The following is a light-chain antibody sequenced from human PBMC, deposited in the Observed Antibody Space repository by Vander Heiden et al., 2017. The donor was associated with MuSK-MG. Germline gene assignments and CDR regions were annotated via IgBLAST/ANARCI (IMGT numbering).Light chain of an antibody. CDR2: GKN. Sequence: SSELTQDPAVSVALGQTVRITCQGDSLRSYYASWYQQKPGQAPVLVIYGKNNRPSGIPDRFSGSSSGNTASLTITGAQAEDEADYYCNSRDSSGNIWVFGGGTKLT. J-gene: IGLJ3*02. CDR1: SLRSYY. V-gene: IGLV3-19*01. CDR3: NSRDSSGNIWV.